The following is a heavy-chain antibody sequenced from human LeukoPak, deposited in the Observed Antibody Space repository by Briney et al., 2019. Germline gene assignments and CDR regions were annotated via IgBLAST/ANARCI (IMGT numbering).Heavy chain of an antibody. J-gene: IGHJ4*02. V-gene: IGHV3-30*02. CDR2: IRFDGSNK. CDR3: AQDRWELRN. Sequence: PGGSLRLSCVASGFIIRNYGMHWVRQAPGKGLEWVAFIRFDGSNKYYADSVKGRFTISRDNSKNTLYLQMNSLRAEDTALYYCAQDRWELRNWGQGTLVTVSS. D-gene: IGHD1-26*01. CDR1: GFIIRNYG.